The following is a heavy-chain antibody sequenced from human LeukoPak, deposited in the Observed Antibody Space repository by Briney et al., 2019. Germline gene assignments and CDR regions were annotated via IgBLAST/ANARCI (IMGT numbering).Heavy chain of an antibody. CDR3: ASLMGTTVTTGDY. CDR1: GGSISSYY. V-gene: IGHV4-59*12. CDR2: IYYSGST. Sequence: SETLSLTCTVSGGSISSYYWSWIRQPPGKGLEWIGYIYYSGSTNYNPSLKSRVTISVDRSKNQFSLKLSSVTAADTAVYYCASLMGTTVTTGDYWGQGTLVTVSS. D-gene: IGHD4-17*01. J-gene: IGHJ4*02.